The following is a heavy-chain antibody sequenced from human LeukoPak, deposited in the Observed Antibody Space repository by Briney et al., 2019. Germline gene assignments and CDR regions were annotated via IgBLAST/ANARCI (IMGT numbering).Heavy chain of an antibody. D-gene: IGHD6-6*01. V-gene: IGHV3-53*01. CDR2: IFSGGDT. Sequence: GGSLRLSCAASGFTISNNYMSWVRQAPGKGLDGVSVIFSGGDTYYADSVKGRFTISRDNSKNTLYLQMNSLRAEDTAVYYCARGSSRTSSGCWGQGTLVTVSS. CDR1: GFTISNNY. CDR3: ARGSSRTSSGC. J-gene: IGHJ4*02.